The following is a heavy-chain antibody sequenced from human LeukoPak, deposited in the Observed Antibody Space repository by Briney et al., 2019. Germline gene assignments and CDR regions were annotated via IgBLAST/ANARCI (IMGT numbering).Heavy chain of an antibody. CDR3: AREGGLENKYYYYYYMDV. CDR1: GFTFSSYW. Sequence: GGSLRLSCAASGFTFSSYWMSWVRRAPGKGLEWVANIKQDGSEKYYVDSVKGRFTISRDNAKNSLYLQMNSLRAEDTAVYYCAREGGLENKYYYYYYMDVWGKGTTVTVSS. D-gene: IGHD2/OR15-2a*01. CDR2: IKQDGSEK. V-gene: IGHV3-7*01. J-gene: IGHJ6*03.